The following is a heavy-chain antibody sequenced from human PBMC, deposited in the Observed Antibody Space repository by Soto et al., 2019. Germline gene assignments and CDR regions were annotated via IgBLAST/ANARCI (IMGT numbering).Heavy chain of an antibody. V-gene: IGHV4-59*01. CDR3: ARDIDGAAAGDWFDP. D-gene: IGHD6-13*01. Sequence: ASETLSLICTVSGGSISSYYWSWIRQPPGKGLEWIGYIYYSGSTNYNPSLKSRVTISVDTSKNQFSLKLSSVTAADTAVYYCARDIDGAAAGDWFDPWGQGTLVTVS. CDR1: GGSISSYY. CDR2: IYYSGST. J-gene: IGHJ5*02.